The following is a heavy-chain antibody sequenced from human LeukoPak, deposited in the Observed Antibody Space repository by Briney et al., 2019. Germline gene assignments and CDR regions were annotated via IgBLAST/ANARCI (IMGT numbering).Heavy chain of an antibody. CDR1: GYTFTRYD. D-gene: IGHD2-2*01. J-gene: IGHJ4*02. Sequence: ASVRVSCKASGYTFTRYDINWVRQAAGQGVEWMGWMNPYSGNTGYAQKFQRRVTMTRNTSISTAYIELSRLRSEDTAVYYCARGLKLYCSSTGCYSVYWGQGTLVTVSS. CDR2: MNPYSGNT. CDR3: ARGLKLYCSSTGCYSVY. V-gene: IGHV1-8*01.